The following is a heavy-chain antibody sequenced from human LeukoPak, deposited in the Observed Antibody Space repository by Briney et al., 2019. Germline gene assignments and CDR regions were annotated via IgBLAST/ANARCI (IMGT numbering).Heavy chain of an antibody. D-gene: IGHD3-10*01. J-gene: IGHJ3*02. Sequence: ASVKVSCKASGYTFTCCYMHWVRQAPGQGLEWMGWINPNSGGTNYAQKFQGWVTMTRDTSISTAYMELSRLRSDDTAVYYCARSYGSGDDAFDIWGQGTMVTVSS. CDR3: ARSYGSGDDAFDI. V-gene: IGHV1-2*04. CDR2: INPNSGGT. CDR1: GYTFTCCY.